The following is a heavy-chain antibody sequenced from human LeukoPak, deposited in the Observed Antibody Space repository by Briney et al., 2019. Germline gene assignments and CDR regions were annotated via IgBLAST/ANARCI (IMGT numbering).Heavy chain of an antibody. CDR2: IRYDGSNK. CDR1: GFTFSSYG. CDR3: AKDPTPMVPYYFDY. J-gene: IGHJ4*02. V-gene: IGHV3-30*02. Sequence: GGSLRLSCAASGFTFSSYGMHWVRQAPGKGLEWVAFIRYDGSNKYYADSVKGRFTISRDNSKNALYLQMNSLRAEDTAVYYCAKDPTPMVPYYFDYWGQGTLVTVSS. D-gene: IGHD5-18*01.